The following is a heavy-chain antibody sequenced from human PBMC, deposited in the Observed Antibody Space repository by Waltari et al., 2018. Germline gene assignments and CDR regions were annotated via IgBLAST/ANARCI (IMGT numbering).Heavy chain of an antibody. V-gene: IGHV1-2*02. J-gene: IGHJ5*02. CDR1: GYTFTGYY. CDR3: AREGCSSTSCYVGWFDP. D-gene: IGHD2-2*01. Sequence: QVQLVQSGAEVKKPGASVKVSCMASGYTFTGYYMQWVRQDTGQGLEWMGWINPNSGGTNYAQKFQGRVTMTRDTSISTAYMELSRLRSDDTAVYYCAREGCSSTSCYVGWFDPWGQGTLVTVSS. CDR2: INPNSGGT.